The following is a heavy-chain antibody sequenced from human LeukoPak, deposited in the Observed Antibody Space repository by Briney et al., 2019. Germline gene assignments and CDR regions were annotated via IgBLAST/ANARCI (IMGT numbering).Heavy chain of an antibody. CDR3: ARVRCTTSCYVGNWFDP. Sequence: PGGSLRLSCAASGFIFNTYWISWVRQAPGKGLEWVANIKEDGSEKYYVDSVKGRFTISRDNAKNSLYLQMNSLRAEDTAVYYCARVRCTTSCYVGNWFDPWGQGTLVTVSS. CDR1: GFIFNTYW. CDR2: IKEDGSEK. J-gene: IGHJ5*02. V-gene: IGHV3-7*01. D-gene: IGHD2-2*01.